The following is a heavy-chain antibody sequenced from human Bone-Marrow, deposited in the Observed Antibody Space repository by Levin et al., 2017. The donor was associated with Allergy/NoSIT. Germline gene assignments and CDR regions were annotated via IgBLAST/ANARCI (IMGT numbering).Heavy chain of an antibody. D-gene: IGHD1-26*01. V-gene: IGHV3-30*04. CDR1: GFTFSSYI. J-gene: IGHJ4*02. Sequence: GESLKISCAASGFTFSSYIMHWVRQAPGKGLEWVTVISSDGSNKHYADSVKGRSTISRDNSKNTLYLQMNSLRAEDTAVYYCATAGESGSYFDYWGQGTLVTVSS. CDR3: ATAGESGSYFDY. CDR2: ISSDGSNK.